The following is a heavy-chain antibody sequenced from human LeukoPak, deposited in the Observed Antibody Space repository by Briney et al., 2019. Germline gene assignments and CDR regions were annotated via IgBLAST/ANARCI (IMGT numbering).Heavy chain of an antibody. CDR3: ARSYSSNWYDHFHH. Sequence: PSETLSLTCTVSGGSISSYYWSWIRQPPGKGLEWIAYIYYSGSTSCNPSLKSRVTISLDTSKNQFSLKVRSVTAADTAVYYCARSYSSNWYDHFHHWGQGTLVTVSS. J-gene: IGHJ1*01. D-gene: IGHD6-13*01. V-gene: IGHV4-59*01. CDR1: GGSISSYY. CDR2: IYYSGST.